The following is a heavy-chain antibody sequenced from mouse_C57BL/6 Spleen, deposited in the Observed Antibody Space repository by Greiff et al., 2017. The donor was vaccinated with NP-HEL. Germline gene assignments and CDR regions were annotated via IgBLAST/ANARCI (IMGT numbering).Heavy chain of an antibody. CDR1: GYAFSSSW. CDR3: ARQMGRGYFDY. CDR2: IYPGDGDT. V-gene: IGHV1-82*01. Sequence: VQLQQSGPELVKPGASVKISCKASGYAFSSSWMNWVKQRPGKGLEWIGRIYPGDGDTNYNGKFKGKATLTADKSSSTAYMQLSSLTSEDSAVYFCARQMGRGYFDYGGQGTTLTVSS. J-gene: IGHJ2*01. D-gene: IGHD4-1*01.